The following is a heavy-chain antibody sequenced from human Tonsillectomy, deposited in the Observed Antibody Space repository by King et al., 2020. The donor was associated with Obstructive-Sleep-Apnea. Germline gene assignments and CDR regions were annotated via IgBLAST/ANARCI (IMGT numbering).Heavy chain of an antibody. CDR3: ASMGDSSGWHSMDV. J-gene: IGHJ6*02. D-gene: IGHD6-19*01. V-gene: IGHV4-34*01. CDR2: INHSGGT. CDR1: GGSFSDYY. Sequence: VQLQQWGAGLLKPSETLSLTCAVYGGSFSDYYWSWIRQPPGKGLEWIGEINHSGGTNYNPSLKSRVTISVDTSKNQYSLKLSSVTAADTAVYYCASMGDSSGWHSMDVWGQGTTVTVSS.